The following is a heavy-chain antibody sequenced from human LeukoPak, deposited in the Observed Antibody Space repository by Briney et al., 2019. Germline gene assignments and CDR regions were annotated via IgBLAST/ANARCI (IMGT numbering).Heavy chain of an antibody. V-gene: IGHV1-8*01. CDR2: MNPNSGNT. J-gene: IGHJ5*02. CDR3: ARGRRRWFDP. CDR1: GYTFTSYD. Sequence: ASVKVSCKASGYTFTSYDINWVRQATGKALEWMGWMNPNSGNTGYAQKFQGRVTMTRNTSISTAYMELRSLRSEDTAVYYCARGRRRWFDPWGQGTLVTVSS.